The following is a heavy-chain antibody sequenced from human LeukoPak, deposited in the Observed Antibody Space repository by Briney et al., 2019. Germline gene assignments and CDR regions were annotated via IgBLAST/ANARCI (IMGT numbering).Heavy chain of an antibody. CDR2: IYYSGST. CDR3: ARHKAYYDILTGYYAPYFDY. CDR1: GGSISSYY. J-gene: IGHJ4*02. D-gene: IGHD3-9*01. Sequence: SETLSLTCTVSGGSISSYYWSWIRQPPGKGLEWIGYIYYSGSTNYNPSLKSQVTISVDTSKNQFSLKLSSVTAADTAVYYCARHKAYYDILTGYYAPYFDYWGQGTLVTVSS. V-gene: IGHV4-59*08.